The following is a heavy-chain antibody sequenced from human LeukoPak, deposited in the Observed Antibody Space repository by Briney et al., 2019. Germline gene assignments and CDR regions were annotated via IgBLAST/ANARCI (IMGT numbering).Heavy chain of an antibody. V-gene: IGHV1-24*01. J-gene: IGHJ6*02. CDR3: ATGTMVRGAHPYYYYGMDV. Sequence: ASVKVSCKVSGYTLTELSMHWVRQAPGKGLEWMGGFDPEDGETIYAQKFQGRVTMTEDTSTDTAYMELSSLRSEDTAVYYCATGTMVRGAHPYYYYGMDVWGQGTTVTVSS. CDR2: FDPEDGET. CDR1: GYTLTELS. D-gene: IGHD3-10*01.